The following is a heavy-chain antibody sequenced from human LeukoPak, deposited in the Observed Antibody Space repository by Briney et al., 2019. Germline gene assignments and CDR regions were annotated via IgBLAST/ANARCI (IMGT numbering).Heavy chain of an antibody. CDR1: GCTFTNFD. Sequence: ASVKVSCKASGCTFTNFDINRVRQAPGQRLEWMGWINTGNGNTKYSQKFQGRVTITRDTSASTAYMELSSLRSEDTAVYYCARDPSTYFDSSGYPLDSWGQGTRVTVSS. CDR3: ARDPSTYFDSSGYPLDS. CDR2: INTGNGNT. V-gene: IGHV1-3*04. J-gene: IGHJ4*02. D-gene: IGHD3-22*01.